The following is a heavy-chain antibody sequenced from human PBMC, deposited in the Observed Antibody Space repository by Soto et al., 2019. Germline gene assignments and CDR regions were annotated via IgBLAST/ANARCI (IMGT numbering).Heavy chain of an antibody. CDR3: GAGQYFSDY. D-gene: IGHD6-13*01. CDR2: ISYDGSDK. Sequence: QVQLVEAGGGVVQPGRSLRLSCAASGFTFSSYGMHWVGQAPGKGLGGVALISYDGSDKYYADSVKGRFTISRDNSKNTLYLQMNSLRVEDTAVYYCGAGQYFSDYWGQGSLVTVSS. CDR1: GFTFSSYG. J-gene: IGHJ4*02. V-gene: IGHV3-30*03.